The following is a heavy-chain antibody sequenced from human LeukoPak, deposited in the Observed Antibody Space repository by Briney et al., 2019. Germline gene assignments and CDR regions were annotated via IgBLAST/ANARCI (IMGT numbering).Heavy chain of an antibody. CDR1: GYTFTAYY. J-gene: IGHJ3*02. CDR3: ARGASTYGDPPGAFDI. V-gene: IGHV1-2*02. CDR2: INPNSGGT. D-gene: IGHD4-17*01. Sequence: ASVKVSCKPSGYTFTAYYMHWVRQAPGQGLEWMGWINPNSGGTKYAQKFQGRVTMTRDTSISTVYMELSSLRSEDTAVYYCARGASTYGDPPGAFDIWGQGTMVTVSS.